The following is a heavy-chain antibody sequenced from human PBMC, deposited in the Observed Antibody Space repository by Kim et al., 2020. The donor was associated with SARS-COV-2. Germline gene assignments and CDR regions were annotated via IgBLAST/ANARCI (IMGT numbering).Heavy chain of an antibody. Sequence: GGSLRLSCAASGFTFSPYTINWVRQAPGKGLEWISYISGSSSHIYYADSVEGRFTSSRDNARNSVYLQMNSLRAEDTAVYYCTRDSSTVHFDFWGQGTLV. CDR2: ISGSSSHI. J-gene: IGHJ4*02. CDR3: TRDSSTVHFDF. CDR1: GFTFSPYT. V-gene: IGHV3-21*06. D-gene: IGHD4-4*01.